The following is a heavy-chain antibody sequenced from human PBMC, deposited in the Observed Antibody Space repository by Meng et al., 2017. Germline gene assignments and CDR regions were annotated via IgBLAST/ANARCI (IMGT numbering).Heavy chain of an antibody. D-gene: IGHD2/OR15-2a*01. CDR1: GFTFSDYY. J-gene: IGHJ4*02. Sequence: GESLKISCAASGFTFSDYYMSWIRQAPGKGLEWVSYISSSGSTIYYADSVKGRFTISRDNAKNSLYLQMNSLRAEDTAVYYCARGGYFIYFDYWGQGTLVTVSS. CDR2: ISSSGSTI. V-gene: IGHV3-11*04. CDR3: ARGGYFIYFDY.